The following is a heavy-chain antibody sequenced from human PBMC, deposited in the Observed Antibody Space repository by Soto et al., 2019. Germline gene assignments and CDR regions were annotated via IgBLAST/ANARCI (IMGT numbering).Heavy chain of an antibody. CDR3: AKPGMEQWMEYIDY. CDR1: VFTFSSYG. Sequence: QPVGSLRLSCASSVFTFSSYGMHCVRHSPGKWLEWVAVISYDGSNKYYADSVKGRFTISRDNSKNTLYLQMNSLRAEDTAVYYCAKPGMEQWMEYIDYWGQGTRVTSPQ. CDR2: ISYDGSNK. D-gene: IGHD6-19*01. V-gene: IGHV3-30*18. J-gene: IGHJ4*02.